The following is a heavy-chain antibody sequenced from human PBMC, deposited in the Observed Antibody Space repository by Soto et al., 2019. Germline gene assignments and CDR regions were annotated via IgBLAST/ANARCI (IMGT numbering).Heavy chain of an antibody. CDR1: GGSFSGYY. Sequence: SSETLSLTCAVYGGSFSGYYWSWIRQPPGKGLEWIGEINHSGSTNYNPSLKSRVTISVDTSKDQFSLKLSSVTAADTAVYYCARGTRLPPAMVSYYFDYWGQGTLVTVSS. CDR2: INHSGST. D-gene: IGHD5-18*01. CDR3: ARGTRLPPAMVSYYFDY. J-gene: IGHJ4*02. V-gene: IGHV4-34*01.